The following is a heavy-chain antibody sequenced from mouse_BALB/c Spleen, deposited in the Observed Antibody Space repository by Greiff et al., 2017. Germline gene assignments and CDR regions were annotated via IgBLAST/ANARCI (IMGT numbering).Heavy chain of an antibody. CDR2: IHYSGST. CDR1: GYSITSGYS. CDR3: ANRYDRGPWFAY. Sequence: EVQLQESGPDLVKPSQSLSLTCTVTGYSITSGYSWHWIRQFPGNKLEWMGYIHYSGSTNYNPSLKSRISITRDTSENQFFLQLNSVTTEDTATYYCANRYDRGPWFAYWGQGTLVTVSA. J-gene: IGHJ3*01. V-gene: IGHV3-1*02. D-gene: IGHD2-14*01.